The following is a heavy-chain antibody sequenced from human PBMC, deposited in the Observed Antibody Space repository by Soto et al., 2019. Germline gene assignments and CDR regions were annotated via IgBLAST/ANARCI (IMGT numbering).Heavy chain of an antibody. J-gene: IGHJ4*02. Sequence: EVQLVESGGALVQPGGSLRLSCAASGFTFSNYWMHWVRQAPGKGLVWISRMNSDGSNTVYADAVKGRFTISRDNAKNTLYVQMNRRRVEYTAVYYCATSQGGVRNGPTTYWGQGTLVTVSS. V-gene: IGHV3-74*01. CDR3: ATSQGGVRNGPTTY. D-gene: IGHD1-26*01. CDR2: MNSDGSNT. CDR1: GFTFSNYW.